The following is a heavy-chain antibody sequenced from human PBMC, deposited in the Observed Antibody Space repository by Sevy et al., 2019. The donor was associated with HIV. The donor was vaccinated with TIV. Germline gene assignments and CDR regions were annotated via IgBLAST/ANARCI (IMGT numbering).Heavy chain of an antibody. Sequence: GGSLRLSCAASGFTFSAYGMHWVRQAPGKGREWVAFIRYDGSNQFYADSVKGRFTISRDNSNNTLYLQMNTLRTEDTAVYYCATRWTPGYWGQGTLVTVSS. D-gene: IGHD1-1*01. J-gene: IGHJ4*02. CDR3: ATRWTPGY. V-gene: IGHV3-30*02. CDR1: GFTFSAYG. CDR2: IRYDGSNQ.